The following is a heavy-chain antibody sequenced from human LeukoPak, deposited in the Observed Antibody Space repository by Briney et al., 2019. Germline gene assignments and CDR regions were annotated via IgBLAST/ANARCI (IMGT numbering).Heavy chain of an antibody. CDR1: GGSISSSSYY. D-gene: IGHD5-18*01. V-gene: IGHV4-39*01. J-gene: IGHJ4*02. Sequence: SETLSLTCTVSGGSISSSSYYWGWIRQPPGKGLEWIGSIYYSGSTYYNPSLKSRVTISVDTSKNQFSLKLSSVTAADTAVYYCARRKAAMAYYFDYWGQGTLVTVSS. CDR2: IYYSGST. CDR3: ARRKAAMAYYFDY.